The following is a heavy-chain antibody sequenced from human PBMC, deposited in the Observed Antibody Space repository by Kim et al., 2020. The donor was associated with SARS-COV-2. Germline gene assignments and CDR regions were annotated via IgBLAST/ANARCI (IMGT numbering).Heavy chain of an antibody. CDR2: SRNKANSYTT. CDR1: GFSFSDYY. V-gene: IGHV3-72*01. J-gene: IGHJ1*01. D-gene: IGHD3-22*01. Sequence: GGSLRLSCAASGFSFSDYYMDWVRQAPGKGLEWVGRSRNKANSYTTEYAASVKGRFTISRDDSKNSVYLQMNSLKTEDTAVYYCTRGYDTSGYLQYWGQG. CDR3: TRGYDTSGYLQY.